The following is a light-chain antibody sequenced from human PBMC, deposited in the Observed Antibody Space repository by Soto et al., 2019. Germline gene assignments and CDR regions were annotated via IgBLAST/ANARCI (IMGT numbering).Light chain of an antibody. Sequence: DIQMTQSPSSLSASVGDRVTITCRASQGINDYLAWYQQKPGKVPKLLIYGASILQSGVPSRFSGGGSGTDFTLTISSLQPEDVATYYCQKYNSVPFTFGPGTKVDLK. CDR3: QKYNSVPFT. CDR1: QGINDY. J-gene: IGKJ3*01. V-gene: IGKV1-27*01. CDR2: GAS.